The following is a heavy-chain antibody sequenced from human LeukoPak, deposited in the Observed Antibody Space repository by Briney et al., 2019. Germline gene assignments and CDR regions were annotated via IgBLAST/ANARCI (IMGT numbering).Heavy chain of an antibody. V-gene: IGHV3-23*01. D-gene: IGHD4-23*01. Sequence: GGSLRLSCAASGFTFNSYAMSWVRQAPGKGLEWVSAIVGDTVTFYTDSVKGRFTLSRDNSKNTLYLQMNGLRAEDTAIYYCAKGSAQWELYDYWGQGTLVTVSS. CDR2: IVGDTVT. CDR1: GFTFNSYA. J-gene: IGHJ4*02. CDR3: AKGSAQWELYDY.